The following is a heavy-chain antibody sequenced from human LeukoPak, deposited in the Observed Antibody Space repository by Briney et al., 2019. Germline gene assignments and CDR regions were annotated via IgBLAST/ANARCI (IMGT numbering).Heavy chain of an antibody. CDR1: GGTFGSYA. CDR2: IIPIFGTA. J-gene: IGHJ4*02. V-gene: IGHV1-69*01. D-gene: IGHD2-2*01. Sequence: SVKVSCKASGGTFGSYAISWVRQAPGQGLEWMGGIIPIFGTANYAQKFQGRVTITADESTSTAYMELSSLRSEDTAVYYCARGGRGIVVVPAANQGDYFDYWGQGTLVTVSS. CDR3: ARGGRGIVVVPAANQGDYFDY.